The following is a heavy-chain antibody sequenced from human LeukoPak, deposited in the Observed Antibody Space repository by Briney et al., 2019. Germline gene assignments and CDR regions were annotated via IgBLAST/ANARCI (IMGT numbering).Heavy chain of an antibody. CDR2: INHSGST. CDR3: ASAYGGGDCQIP. CDR1: GGSFSGYY. V-gene: IGHV4-34*01. D-gene: IGHD2-21*02. Sequence: SETLSLTCAVYGGSFSGYYWSCIRQPPGKGLEWIGEINHSGSTNYNPSLKSRVTISVDTSKNQFSLKLSSVTATDTAVYYCASAYGGGDCQIPWGQGTLVTVSS. J-gene: IGHJ5*02.